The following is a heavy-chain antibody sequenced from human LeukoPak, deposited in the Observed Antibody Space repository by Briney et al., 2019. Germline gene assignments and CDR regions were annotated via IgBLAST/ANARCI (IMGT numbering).Heavy chain of an antibody. J-gene: IGHJ4*02. CDR3: GYYDSSGYYDNDY. CDR1: GFTFSDYY. Sequence: PGGSLRLSCAASGFTFSDYYMSWIRQAPGKGLEWVSYISSSGSNIYYADSVKGRFTISRDNAKNSLYLQMNSLRAEDTAVYYCGYYDSSGYYDNDYWGQGTLVTVSS. D-gene: IGHD3-22*01. V-gene: IGHV3-11*01. CDR2: ISSSGSNI.